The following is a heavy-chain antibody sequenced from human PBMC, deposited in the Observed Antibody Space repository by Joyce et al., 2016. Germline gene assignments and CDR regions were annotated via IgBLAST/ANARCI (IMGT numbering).Heavy chain of an antibody. CDR2: TKSKSEGGTT. CDR1: GFTFNNAW. CDR3: ATSDFWSCYSIYYYYSGLDV. V-gene: IGHV3-15*01. D-gene: IGHD3-3*01. J-gene: IGHJ6*02. Sequence: EVQLVESGGGLVRPGGSLRLYCAASGFTFNNAWMYWVRQAPGKGLECRGRTKSKSEGGTTDYAAPVKGRFIILRDDSKNTLYLEMHSLKTEYTAVYFCATSDFWSCYSIYYYYSGLDVWGQGTTVSVFS.